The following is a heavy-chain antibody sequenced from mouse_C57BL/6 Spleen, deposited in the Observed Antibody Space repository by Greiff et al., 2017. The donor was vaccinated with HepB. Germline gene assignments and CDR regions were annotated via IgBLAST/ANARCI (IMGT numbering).Heavy chain of an antibody. J-gene: IGHJ2*01. CDR2: INPSSGYT. V-gene: IGHV1-7*01. Sequence: QVHVKQSGAELAKPGASVKLSCKASGYTFTSYWMHWVKQRPGQGLEWIGYINPSSGYTKYNQKSKDTATLTADKSSSTAYMQLSSLTYEDSAVYYCARSDYFDYWGQGTTLTVSS. CDR1: GYTFTSYW. CDR3: ARSDYFDY.